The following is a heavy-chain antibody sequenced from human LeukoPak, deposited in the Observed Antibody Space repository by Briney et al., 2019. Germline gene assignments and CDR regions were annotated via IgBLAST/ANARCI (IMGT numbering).Heavy chain of an antibody. CDR3: ARGSGWVTMVRYNWFDP. CDR1: GGSISNYY. J-gene: IGHJ5*02. Sequence: SETLSLTCTVSGGSISNYYWSWIRQPPGKGLEWIGEINHSGSTNYNPSLKSRVTISVDTSKNQFSLKLSSVTAADTAVYYCARGSGWVTMVRYNWFDPWGQGTLVTVSS. D-gene: IGHD3-10*01. CDR2: INHSGST. V-gene: IGHV4-34*01.